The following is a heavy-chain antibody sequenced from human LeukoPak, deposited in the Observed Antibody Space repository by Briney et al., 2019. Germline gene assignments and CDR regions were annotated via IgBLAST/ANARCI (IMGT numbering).Heavy chain of an antibody. CDR1: GGSITNYY. CDR3: AATMVRGVHTHFDY. J-gene: IGHJ4*02. CDR2: VYYSGST. V-gene: IGHV4-59*08. D-gene: IGHD3-10*01. Sequence: SETLSLTCTVSGGSITNYYWSWIRHPPGKGLEWIGYVYYSGSTNYNPSLRSRVTISVDTSKNQFSLKLSSVTAADTAVYYCAATMVRGVHTHFDYWGQGTLVTVSS.